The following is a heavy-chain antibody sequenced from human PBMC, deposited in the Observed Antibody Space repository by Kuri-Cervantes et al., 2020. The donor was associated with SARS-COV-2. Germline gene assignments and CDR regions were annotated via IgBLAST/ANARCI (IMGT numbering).Heavy chain of an antibody. CDR2: IYYSGST. CDR1: GGSMSTYF. D-gene: IGHD4-17*01. CDR3: ARVATVTTLFDY. J-gene: IGHJ4*02. V-gene: IGHV4-59*01. Sequence: SETLSLTCTVSGGSMSTYFWSWIRQPPGKGLEWIGYIYYSGSTNYNPSLKSRVTISVDTSKNQFTLKLSSVTAADTAVYYCARVATVTTLFDYWGQGTLVTVSS.